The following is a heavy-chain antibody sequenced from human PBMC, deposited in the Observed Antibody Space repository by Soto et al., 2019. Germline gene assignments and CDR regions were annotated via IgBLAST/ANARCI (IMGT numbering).Heavy chain of an antibody. CDR2: FDPEDGET. Sequence: ASVKVSCKVSGYTLTELSMHWLRQAPGKGLEWMGGFDPEDGETIYAQKFQGRVTMTEDTSTDTAYMELSSLRSEDTAVYYCAAEGDSSSWSHDAFDIWGQGTMVTVSS. D-gene: IGHD6-6*01. CDR3: AAEGDSSSWSHDAFDI. J-gene: IGHJ3*02. V-gene: IGHV1-24*01. CDR1: GYTLTELS.